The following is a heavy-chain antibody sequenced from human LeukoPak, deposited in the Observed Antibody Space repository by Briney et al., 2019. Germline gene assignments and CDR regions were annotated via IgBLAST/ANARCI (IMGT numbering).Heavy chain of an antibody. Sequence: SETLSLTCTVSGGSISSHYWSWIRQPPGKGLEWIGYIYYSGTTIYNPSLKSRVTISVDTSKNQFSLKLSSVTAADTAVYYCARGVYIAAAQYGYWGQGTLVTASS. J-gene: IGHJ4*02. V-gene: IGHV4-59*11. CDR2: IYYSGTT. CDR3: ARGVYIAAAQYGY. CDR1: GGSISSHY. D-gene: IGHD6-13*01.